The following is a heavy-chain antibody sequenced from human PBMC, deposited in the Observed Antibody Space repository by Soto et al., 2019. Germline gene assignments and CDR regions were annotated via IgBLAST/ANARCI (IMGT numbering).Heavy chain of an antibody. D-gene: IGHD6-25*01. Sequence: GESLKISCKGFGYSFPNYWIAWVRQMPGKGLEWMGIIYPGDSDPRYSPSFHGQVTISADKSINTAYLQWSSLKASDTAMYYCARPTSISAAPFDDWGQGTLVTVSS. CDR2: IYPGDSDP. CDR1: GYSFPNYW. CDR3: ARPTSISAAPFDD. V-gene: IGHV5-51*01. J-gene: IGHJ4*02.